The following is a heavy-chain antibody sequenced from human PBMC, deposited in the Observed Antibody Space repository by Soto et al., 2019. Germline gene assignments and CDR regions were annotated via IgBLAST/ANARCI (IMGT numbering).Heavy chain of an antibody. D-gene: IGHD6-6*01. J-gene: IGHJ4*02. CDR2: IGTAGAT. V-gene: IGHV3-13*01. CDR1: GFTFSSYD. Sequence: EVQLVESGGGLVQPGGSLRLSCAASGFTFSSYDMHWVRQATGKGLEWVSAIGTAGATYYQGSVEGRFNISRENAKNSADIKIKSMSAEDTALYYCARAGQLVPCSYWGQGTLVTVAS. CDR3: ARAGQLVPCSY.